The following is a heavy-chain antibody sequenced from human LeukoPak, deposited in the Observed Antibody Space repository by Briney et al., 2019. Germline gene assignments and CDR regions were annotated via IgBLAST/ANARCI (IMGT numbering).Heavy chain of an antibody. V-gene: IGHV3-30*02. CDR2: IRYDGTNK. Sequence: GGSLRLSCAVSGFTFSSYGMHWVRQAPGKGLEWVAFIRYDGTNKYYADSVKGRFTISRDNSKNTLYLQMNSLRVEDTAVYYCAKSYDSSGYYKYYGTHAFDIWGQGTMVTVSS. D-gene: IGHD3-22*01. CDR1: GFTFSSYG. CDR3: AKSYDSSGYYKYYGTHAFDI. J-gene: IGHJ3*02.